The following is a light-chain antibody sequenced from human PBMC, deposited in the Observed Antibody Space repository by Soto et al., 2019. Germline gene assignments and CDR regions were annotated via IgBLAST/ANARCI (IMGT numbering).Light chain of an antibody. J-gene: IGKJ4*01. CDR1: QSISHN. CDR3: QQYNNWPLT. V-gene: IGKV3-15*01. CDR2: GAT. Sequence: ETVMTQSPATLSVSPGERATLSCRAGQSISHNLAWYQQNPGQAPRHLIYGATTRATGIPSRFSGSGSGTEFTLTISSLQSEDFAVYYCQQYNNWPLTFGGGTKVEIK.